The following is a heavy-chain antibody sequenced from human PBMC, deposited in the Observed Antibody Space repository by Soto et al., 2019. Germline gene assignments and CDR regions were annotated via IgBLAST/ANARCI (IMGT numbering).Heavy chain of an antibody. CDR3: AKVSRKGSAIDFDY. CDR1: GYTFSNYD. D-gene: IGHD3-10*01. CDR2: VNPNNGDT. Sequence: QVQLVQSGAELKKPGASVKVSCKASGYTFSNYDMNWVRQATGQGSEWIGWVNPNNGDTGYAQKFQGRVTLTTYISTTTAYMELTSLRSEDTAIYYCAKVSRKGSAIDFDYWGQGTLITVSS. J-gene: IGHJ4*02. V-gene: IGHV1-8*01.